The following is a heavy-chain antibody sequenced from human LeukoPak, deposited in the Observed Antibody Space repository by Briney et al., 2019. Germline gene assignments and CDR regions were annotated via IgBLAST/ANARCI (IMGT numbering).Heavy chain of an antibody. CDR1: GGSISGFY. CDR2: IYYSGST. CDR3: ARGVVIAPQTFDY. D-gene: IGHD2-21*01. Sequence: SETLSLTCTVSGGSISGFYWSWIRQPPGKGLEWIGYIYYSGSTNYNPSLKSRVTISVDTSKNQFSLKLSSVTAADTAVYYCARGVVIAPQTFDYWGQGTLVTVSS. V-gene: IGHV4-59*01. J-gene: IGHJ4*02.